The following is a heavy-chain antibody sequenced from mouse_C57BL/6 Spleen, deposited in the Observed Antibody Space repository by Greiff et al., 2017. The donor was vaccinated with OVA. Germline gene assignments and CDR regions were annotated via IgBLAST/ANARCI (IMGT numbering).Heavy chain of an antibody. J-gene: IGHJ2*01. Sequence: LVESGAELVRPGASVTLSCKASGYTFTDYEMHWVKQTPVHGLEWIGAIDPETGGTAYNQKFKGKAILTADKSSSTAYMELRSLTSEDSAVYYCTRGGYYSNYGYWGQGTTLTVSS. CDR3: TRGGYYSNYGY. D-gene: IGHD2-5*01. CDR1: GYTFTDYE. CDR2: IDPETGGT. V-gene: IGHV1-15*01.